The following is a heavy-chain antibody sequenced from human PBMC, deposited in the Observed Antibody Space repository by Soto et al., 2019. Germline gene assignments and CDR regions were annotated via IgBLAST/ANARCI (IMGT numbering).Heavy chain of an antibody. D-gene: IGHD3-22*01. CDR1: GFTFSSYG. V-gene: IGHV3-30*03. CDR3: ASSAKYYDTSIGGY. Sequence: PGGSLRLSCAASGFTFSSYGMQWVRQAPGKGLEWVAVISYDGSNKYYADSVKGRFTISRDSSKNTLYLQMNSLRAEDTAVYYCASSAKYYDTSIGGYWGQGTLVTVSS. CDR2: ISYDGSNK. J-gene: IGHJ4*02.